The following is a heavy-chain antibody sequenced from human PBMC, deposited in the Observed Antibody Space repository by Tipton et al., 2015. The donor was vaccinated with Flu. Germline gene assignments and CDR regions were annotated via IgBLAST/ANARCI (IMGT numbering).Heavy chain of an antibody. D-gene: IGHD3-22*01. CDR3: AIDFDSSGRYGDNWFDP. V-gene: IGHV3-23*01. J-gene: IGHJ5*02. Sequence: LSCVASGFPLSDYPLSWVRQAPGKGLEWVSLVSTLSRPHYAESVQGRFTISRDNAQNTMYLQMDSLRAEDTAVYYCAIDFDSSGRYGDNWFDPWGQGTLVTVSS. CDR2: VSTLSRP. CDR1: GFPLSDYP.